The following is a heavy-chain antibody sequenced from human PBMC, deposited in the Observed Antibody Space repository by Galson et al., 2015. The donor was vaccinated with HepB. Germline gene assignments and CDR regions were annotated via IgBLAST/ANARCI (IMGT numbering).Heavy chain of an antibody. Sequence: SLRLSCAASGFTFSSYEMNWVRQAPGKGLEWVSYISSSGSTIYYADSVKGRFTISRDNAKNSLYLQMNSLRAEDTAVYYCARAYYDFWSGYGVPVGYPDYWGQGTLVTVSS. CDR3: ARAYYDFWSGYGVPVGYPDY. D-gene: IGHD3-3*01. CDR1: GFTFSSYE. J-gene: IGHJ4*02. CDR2: ISSSGSTI. V-gene: IGHV3-48*03.